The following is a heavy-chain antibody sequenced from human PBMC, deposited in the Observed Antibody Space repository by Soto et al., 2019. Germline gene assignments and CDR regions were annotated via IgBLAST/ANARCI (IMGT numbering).Heavy chain of an antibody. CDR1: GYTFTNNV. CDR3: ARAQQWLRFLEWSLPDGGMDV. D-gene: IGHD3-3*01. J-gene: IGHJ6*02. CDR2: IHTAKGNT. Sequence: GASVKVSCKASGYTFTNNVIHWLRQAPGQTLEWMGWIHTAKGNTKYSQKFEARVALTRDTAASTAYMELRSLRSDDTAVYYCARAQQWLRFLEWSLPDGGMDVWGQGTTVTVSS. V-gene: IGHV1-3*04.